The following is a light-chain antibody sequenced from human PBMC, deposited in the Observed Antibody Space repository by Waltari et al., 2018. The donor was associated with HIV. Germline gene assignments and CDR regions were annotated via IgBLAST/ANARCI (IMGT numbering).Light chain of an antibody. CDR1: SSDVGGYNY. CDR2: EVS. J-gene: IGLJ2*01. CDR3: SSYTSSSVV. Sequence: QSALTQPASVSGSPGQSIPISCTGTSSDVGGYNYVPWYQQHPGKAPKLMIYEVSNRPSGVSNRFSGSKSGNTASLTISGLQAEDEADYYCSSYTSSSVVFGGGTKLTVL. V-gene: IGLV2-14*01.